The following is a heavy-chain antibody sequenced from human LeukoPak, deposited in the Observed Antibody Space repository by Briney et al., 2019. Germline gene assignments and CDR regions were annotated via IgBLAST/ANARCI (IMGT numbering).Heavy chain of an antibody. CDR2: IYNSGST. V-gene: IGHV4-59*12. Sequence: SETLSLACTVSGGSISSYYWNWIRQPPGKGLEWIGYIYNSGSTNNNPSLKSRVTISVDTSKNQFSLKLSSVTAADTAVYYCARVGGIYDILTGYKYNWFDPWGQGTLVTVSS. D-gene: IGHD3-9*01. CDR3: ARVGGIYDILTGYKYNWFDP. CDR1: GGSISSYY. J-gene: IGHJ5*02.